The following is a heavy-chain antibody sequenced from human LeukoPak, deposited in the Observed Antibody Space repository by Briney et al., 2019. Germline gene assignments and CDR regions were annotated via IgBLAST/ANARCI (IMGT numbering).Heavy chain of an antibody. CDR3: ARSTEDYFDY. CDR2: ISSSSSYI. J-gene: IGHJ4*02. D-gene: IGHD5/OR15-5a*01. Sequence: GGSLRLSCAASGFTFSSYSMNWVRQAPGKGLEWVSSISSSSSYIYYADSVKGRFTISRDNAKNSLYLQMNGLRAEDTAVYYCARSTEDYFDYWGQGTLVTVSS. V-gene: IGHV3-21*01. CDR1: GFTFSSYS.